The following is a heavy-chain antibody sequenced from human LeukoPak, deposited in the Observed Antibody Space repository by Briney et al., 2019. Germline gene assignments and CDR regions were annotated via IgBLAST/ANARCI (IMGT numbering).Heavy chain of an antibody. V-gene: IGHV1-2*02. CDR1: GYTFTSYY. D-gene: IGHD6-19*01. CDR3: ARELSSGWRNYYYGMDV. CDR2: INPNSGGT. J-gene: IGHJ6*02. Sequence: ASVKVSCKASGYTFTSYYMHWVRQAPGQGLEWMGWINPNSGGTNYAQKFQGRVTMTRDTSISTAYMELSRLRSDDTAVYYCARELSSGWRNYYYGMDVWGQGTTVTVSS.